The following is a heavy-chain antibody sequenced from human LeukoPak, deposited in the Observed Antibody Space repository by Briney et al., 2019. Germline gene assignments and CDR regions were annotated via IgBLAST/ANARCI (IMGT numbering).Heavy chain of an antibody. J-gene: IGHJ1*01. Sequence: SETLSLTCTVSGGSISSYYWSWIRQPPGKGLEWIGYIYYSGSTNYNPSLKSRVTISVDTSKNQFSLKLSSVTAADTAVYYCARDVAGSGWSNFQHWGQGTLVTVSS. CDR2: IYYSGST. CDR3: ARDVAGSGWSNFQH. CDR1: GGSISSYY. D-gene: IGHD6-19*01. V-gene: IGHV4-59*01.